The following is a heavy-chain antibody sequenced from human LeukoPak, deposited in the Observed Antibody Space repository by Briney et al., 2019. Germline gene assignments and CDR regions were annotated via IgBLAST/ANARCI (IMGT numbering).Heavy chain of an antibody. CDR1: GGSFSSFY. CDR3: AVGAGSSLAHY. Sequence: SETLSLTCAVSGGSFSSFYWSWVRQSAGKGLEWIGRIYSTGSTNYSPSLKSRLTMSVDTSRNQFSLNLSSVTAADTAVYYCAVGAGSSLAHYWGQGTLVTVSS. J-gene: IGHJ4*02. V-gene: IGHV4-4*07. D-gene: IGHD1-26*01. CDR2: IYSTGST.